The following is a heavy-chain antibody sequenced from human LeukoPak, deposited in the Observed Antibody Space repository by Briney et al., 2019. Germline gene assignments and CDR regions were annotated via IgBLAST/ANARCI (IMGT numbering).Heavy chain of an antibody. Sequence: GGSLRLSCAASGFTFSSYAMSWVRQAPGKGLEWVSSISSSSSYIYYADSVKGRFTISRDNAKNSLYLQMSSLRSEDTAVYYCARGAYWAFDQWGQGTLVTLSS. V-gene: IGHV3-21*01. CDR2: ISSSSSYI. D-gene: IGHD2-8*02. CDR1: GFTFSSYA. J-gene: IGHJ4*02. CDR3: ARGAYWAFDQ.